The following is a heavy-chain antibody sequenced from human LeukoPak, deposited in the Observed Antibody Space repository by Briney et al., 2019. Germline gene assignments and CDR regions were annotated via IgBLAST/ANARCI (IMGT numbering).Heavy chain of an antibody. V-gene: IGHV1-69*05. CDR1: GYTFTSYY. CDR2: IIPIFGTA. CDR3: AVGTYYVLWGGPPFDY. J-gene: IGHJ4*02. Sequence: GASVKVSCKASGYTFTSYYMHWVRQAPGQGLEWMGGIIPIFGTANYAQKFQGRVTITTDESTSTAYMELSSLRSEDTAVYYCAVGTYYVLWGGPPFDYWGQGTLVTVSS. D-gene: IGHD3-3*01.